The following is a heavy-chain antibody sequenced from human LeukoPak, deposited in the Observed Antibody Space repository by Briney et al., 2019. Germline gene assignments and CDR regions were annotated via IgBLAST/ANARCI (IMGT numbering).Heavy chain of an antibody. CDR3: ASGYSVHTFDF. Sequence: GSLRLSCAASGFTFSSYWMSWVRQPPGKGLEWIGSIYFSGNTYYNPSLKTRVTISIDTSKNQFSLKLTSVTAADTAIFYCASGYSVHTFDFWGQGTLGTVSS. J-gene: IGHJ4*02. CDR1: GFTFSSYW. D-gene: IGHD2-2*03. CDR2: IYFSGNT. V-gene: IGHV4-39*01.